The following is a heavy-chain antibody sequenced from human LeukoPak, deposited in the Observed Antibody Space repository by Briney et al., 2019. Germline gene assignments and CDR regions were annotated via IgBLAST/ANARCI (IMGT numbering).Heavy chain of an antibody. CDR1: GYTITSYD. CDR2: MSPNSGDT. CDR3: ARGPPNWGYDY. J-gene: IGHJ4*02. D-gene: IGHD7-27*01. Sequence: ASVKVSCKASGYTITSYDFNWVRQATGQRPEWMGWMSPNSGDTGYAQKFQDRVTMTRNTSISTAYMELSSLRSDDTAVYYCARGPPNWGYDYWGPGTLVTVSS. V-gene: IGHV1-8*01.